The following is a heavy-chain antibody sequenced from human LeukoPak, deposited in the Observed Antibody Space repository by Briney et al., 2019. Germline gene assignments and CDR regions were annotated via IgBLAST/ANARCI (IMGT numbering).Heavy chain of an antibody. V-gene: IGHV4-59*01. J-gene: IGHJ4*02. CDR1: GVSINSGY. CDR3: ASGSYPFEY. Sequence: PSETLSLTCSVSGVSINSGYWSWIRQPPGKGLEWIGLLYPSGSTNYNPSLKSRVTISVDTSKNQFSLKLSSVTAADTAVYCCASGSYPFEYWGQGTLVTVSS. D-gene: IGHD1-26*01. CDR2: LYPSGST.